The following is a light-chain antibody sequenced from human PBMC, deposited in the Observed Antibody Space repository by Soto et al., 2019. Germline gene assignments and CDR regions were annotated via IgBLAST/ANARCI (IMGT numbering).Light chain of an antibody. CDR1: QSVTSDC. J-gene: IGKJ1*01. CDR2: GAS. V-gene: IGKV3-20*01. Sequence: ENVLTQSPDTLSLSPGERATLSCRASQSVTSDCLAWYRQRPGQAPRLLIYGASTRATGTPDRSSGSGSGTDFTLTISRLEPEDFAVYYCQQCGSSRRTFGQGTRVEIK. CDR3: QQCGSSRRT.